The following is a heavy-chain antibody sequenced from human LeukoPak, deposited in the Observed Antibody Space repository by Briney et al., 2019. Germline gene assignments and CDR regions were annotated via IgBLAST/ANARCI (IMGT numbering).Heavy chain of an antibody. V-gene: IGHV4-59*01. CDR2: IYYSGST. J-gene: IGHJ4*02. Sequence: ASETLSLTCTVSGGSISSYYWSWIRQPPGKGLEWIGYIYYSGSTNYNPSLKSRVTISVDTSKNQFSLKLSSVTAADTAVYYCARERFGWFFDYWGQGTLVTVSS. CDR3: ARERFGWFFDY. D-gene: IGHD3-10*01. CDR1: GGSISSYY.